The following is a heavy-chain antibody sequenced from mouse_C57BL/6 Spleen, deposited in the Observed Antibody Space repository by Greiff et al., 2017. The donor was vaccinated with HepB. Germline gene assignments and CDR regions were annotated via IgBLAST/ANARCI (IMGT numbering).Heavy chain of an antibody. CDR1: GYTFTSYW. V-gene: IGHV1-61*01. D-gene: IGHD2-5*01. J-gene: IGHJ3*01. CDR3: ARQNSNSFAY. Sequence: VQLQQPGAELVRPGSSVKLSCKASGYTFTSYWLDWVKQRPGQGLEWIGNIYPSDSETQYNQKFKDKATLTVDKSSSTAYMQLSSLTSEDSAVYYCARQNSNSFAYWGQGTLVTVSA. CDR2: IYPSDSET.